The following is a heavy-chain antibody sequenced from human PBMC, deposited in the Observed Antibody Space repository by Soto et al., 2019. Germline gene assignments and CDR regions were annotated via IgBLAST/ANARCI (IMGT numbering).Heavy chain of an antibody. CDR3: ARVGRAGGYMDV. V-gene: IGHV3-33*01. CDR1: GFTFSSYG. Sequence: QVQLVESGGGVVQPGRSLRLSCAASGFTFSSYGMHWVRQAPGKGLESVAVIWYDGSNKYYADSVKGRFTISRDNSKNTLYLQMNSLRAEDTAVYYCARVGRAGGYMDVWGKGTTVTVSS. D-gene: IGHD6-13*01. CDR2: IWYDGSNK. J-gene: IGHJ6*03.